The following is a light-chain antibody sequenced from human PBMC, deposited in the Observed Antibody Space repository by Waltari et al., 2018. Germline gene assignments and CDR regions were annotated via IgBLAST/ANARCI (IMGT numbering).Light chain of an antibody. CDR3: QQYGSSPYT. CDR1: QTLSHNY. V-gene: IGKV3-20*01. J-gene: IGKJ2*01. Sequence: EIVLTHSPGTLSLSTGERVTLSCRASQTLSHNYVAWYQQKPGQAPGLLIYDTSKRTTGIPDRFSGGGSGTDFALIISRLEAEDSATYYCQQYGSSPYTFGQGTKVGIK. CDR2: DTS.